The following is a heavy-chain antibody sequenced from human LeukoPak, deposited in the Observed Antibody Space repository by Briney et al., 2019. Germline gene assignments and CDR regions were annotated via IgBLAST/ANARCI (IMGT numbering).Heavy chain of an antibody. CDR2: ISSSSSTI. J-gene: IGHJ3*02. D-gene: IGHD2-2*01. V-gene: IGHV3-48*01. Sequence: PGGSLRLSCAASGFTFSSYSMNWVRQAPGKGLEWVSYISSSSSTIHYADSVKGRFTISRDNAKNSLYLQMNSLRAEDTAVYYCAKYCSSTSCHDGDAFDIWGQGTMVTVSS. CDR3: AKYCSSTSCHDGDAFDI. CDR1: GFTFSSYS.